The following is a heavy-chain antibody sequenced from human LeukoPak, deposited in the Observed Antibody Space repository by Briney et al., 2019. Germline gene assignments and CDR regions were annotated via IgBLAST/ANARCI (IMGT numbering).Heavy chain of an antibody. J-gene: IGHJ4*02. Sequence: GGSLRLSCAASGFTVSSNYMSWVRQAPGKGLEWVGFIRSKAYGGTTEYAASVKGRFTISRDDSKSIAYLQMNSLKTEDTAVYYCTRVQKNYDILTGSGYFDYWGQGTLVTVSS. CDR3: TRVQKNYDILTGSGYFDY. D-gene: IGHD3-9*01. V-gene: IGHV3-49*04. CDR1: GFTVSSNY. CDR2: IRSKAYGGTT.